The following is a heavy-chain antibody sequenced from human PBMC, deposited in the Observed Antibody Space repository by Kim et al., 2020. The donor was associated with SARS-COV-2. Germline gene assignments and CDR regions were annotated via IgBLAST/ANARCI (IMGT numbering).Heavy chain of an antibody. V-gene: IGHV3-9*01. D-gene: IGHD3-22*01. CDR3: AKDAYYDSSGYLAY. CDR1: GFTFGDYA. J-gene: IGHJ4*02. CDR2: ISWNSGSI. Sequence: GGSLRLSCAASGFTFGDYAMHWVRQAPGKGLEWVSGISWNSGSIGYADSVKGRFTISRDNAKNSLYLQMNSLRAEDTALYYCAKDAYYDSSGYLAYWGQGTLVTVSS.